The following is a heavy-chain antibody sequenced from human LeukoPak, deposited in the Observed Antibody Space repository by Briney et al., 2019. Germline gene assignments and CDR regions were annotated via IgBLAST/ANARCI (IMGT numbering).Heavy chain of an antibody. D-gene: IGHD5-24*01. CDR1: GFTFSTYG. V-gene: IGHV3-23*01. J-gene: IGHJ4*02. Sequence: GGSLRLSCAASGFTFSTYGMSWVRQAPGKGLEWVSAISGSGGSTYYADSVKGRFTISRDNSKNTLYLQMNSLRAEDTAVYYCAKEGEDGYTSDYWGQGTLVTVSS. CDR2: ISGSGGST. CDR3: AKEGEDGYTSDY.